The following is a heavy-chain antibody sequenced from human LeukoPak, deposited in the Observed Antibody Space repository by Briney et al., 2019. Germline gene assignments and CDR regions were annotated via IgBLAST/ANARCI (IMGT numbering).Heavy chain of an antibody. V-gene: IGHV4-34*01. J-gene: IGHJ4*02. D-gene: IGHD3-9*01. Sequence: PSETLSLTCAVYGGSFSGYYWSWIRQPPGKGLGWIGEINHSGSTNYNPSLKSRVTISVDTSKNQFSLKLSSVTAADTAVYYCASLYTEDDILTGYPHYFDYWGQGTLVTVSS. CDR3: ASLYTEDDILTGYPHYFDY. CDR2: INHSGST. CDR1: GGSFSGYY.